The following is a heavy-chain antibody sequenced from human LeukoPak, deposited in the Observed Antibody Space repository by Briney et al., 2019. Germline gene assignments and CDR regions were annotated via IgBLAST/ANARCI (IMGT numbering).Heavy chain of an antibody. J-gene: IGHJ3*02. V-gene: IGHV3-23*01. D-gene: IGHD3-3*01. CDR3: AIRGSIREWLPYPNAFDI. Sequence: PGGSLRLSCAASGFTFSSYAMSWVRQAPGKGLEWVSAISGSGGSTYYADSVKGRFTISRDNSRNTLFLEMNSLRAEDTAVYYCAIRGSIREWLPYPNAFDIWGQGTMVTVSS. CDR2: ISGSGGST. CDR1: GFTFSSYA.